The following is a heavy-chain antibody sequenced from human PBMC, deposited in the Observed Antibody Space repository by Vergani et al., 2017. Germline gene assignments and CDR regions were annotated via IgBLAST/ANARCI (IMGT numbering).Heavy chain of an antibody. D-gene: IGHD5-24*01. CDR1: GGSISAYY. CDR3: ARARGYGYNSGFDY. Sequence: QVQLQESGPGLVKPSETLSLTCTVSGGSISAYYWSWIRQPPGKGLEWIGYIYYSGSTNYNPSLKSRVTISVDMAKNQFSLKLSSVTAADTAVYYCARARGYGYNSGFDYWGQGTLVTVSS. V-gene: IGHV4-59*01. J-gene: IGHJ4*02. CDR2: IYYSGST.